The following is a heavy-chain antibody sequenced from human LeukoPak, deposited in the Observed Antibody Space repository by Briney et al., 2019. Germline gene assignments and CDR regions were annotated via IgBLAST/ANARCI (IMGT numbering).Heavy chain of an antibody. V-gene: IGHV1-69*05. CDR1: GGTFSSYA. CDR2: IIPILGTA. CDR3: AIRDGYTDY. D-gene: IGHD5-24*01. J-gene: IGHJ4*02. Sequence: AASVTVSFTASGGTFSSYAISWVRQAPGQGLEWMGGIIPILGTANYAQKFQGRVTITRDASASTAFMELSSLRSEDMAVYYCAIRDGYTDYWGQGTLVTVSS.